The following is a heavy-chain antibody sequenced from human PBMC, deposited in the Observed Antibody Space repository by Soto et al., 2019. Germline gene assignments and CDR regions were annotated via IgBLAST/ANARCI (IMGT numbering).Heavy chain of an antibody. J-gene: IGHJ4*02. CDR1: GGSMRRPGFY. V-gene: IGHV4-31*03. D-gene: IGHD5-18*01. Sequence: TVPGGSMRRPGFYWSWIRQHPGKGLEWLGYIFYSGRTFYNPSLKSRITISADTSKNQFSLRLTSVTAADTAVYYCARELRGGDSSGLHFDYWGQGALVTVYS. CDR2: IFYSGRT. CDR3: ARELRGGDSSGLHFDY.